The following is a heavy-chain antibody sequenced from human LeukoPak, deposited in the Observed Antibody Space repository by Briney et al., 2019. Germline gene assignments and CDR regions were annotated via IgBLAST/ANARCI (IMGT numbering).Heavy chain of an antibody. CDR3: ARRGRSSSNFDF. V-gene: IGHV5-51*01. Sequence: GESLKISCKGSGYSFTNFWIGWVRQVPGKGLEWMGIIYPDDTDTRYSPSLQGHVTISTDKSISTAYLQWSSLKASDTAIYYCARRGRSSSNFDFWGQGTLVTVSS. CDR2: IYPDDTDT. CDR1: GYSFTNFW. D-gene: IGHD6-6*01. J-gene: IGHJ4*02.